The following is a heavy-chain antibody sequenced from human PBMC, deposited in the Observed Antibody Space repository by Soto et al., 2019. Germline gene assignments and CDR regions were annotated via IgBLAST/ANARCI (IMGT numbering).Heavy chain of an antibody. CDR3: APVWFGESQH. CDR2: IYYSGST. D-gene: IGHD3-10*01. CDR1: GGSISSSSYY. Sequence: QLQLQESGPGLVKPSETLSLTCTVSGGSISSSSYYWGWIRQPPGKGLEWIGSIYYSGSTYYNPSLXGXAXIXVDTSKIQFSLTLSSVPAADTAVYYCAPVWFGESQHWGQGTLVTVSS. J-gene: IGHJ1*01. V-gene: IGHV4-39*01.